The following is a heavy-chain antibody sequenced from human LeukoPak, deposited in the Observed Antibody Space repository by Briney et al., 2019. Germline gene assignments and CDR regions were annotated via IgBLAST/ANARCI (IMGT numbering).Heavy chain of an antibody. CDR1: GFTFSSYA. CDR2: ISGSGGST. J-gene: IGHJ4*02. CDR3: AKDGARGSSWYQ. D-gene: IGHD6-13*01. V-gene: IGHV3-23*01. Sequence: PGGSLRLSCAASGFTFSSYAMSWVRQAPGKGLEWVSAISGSGGSTYYADSVKGRFTISRDNSKNTLYLQMSSLRAEDTAVYYCAKDGARGSSWYQWGQGTLVTVSS.